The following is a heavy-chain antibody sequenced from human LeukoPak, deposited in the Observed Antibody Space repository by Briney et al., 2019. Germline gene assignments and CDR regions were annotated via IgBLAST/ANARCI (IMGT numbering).Heavy chain of an antibody. Sequence: GGSLRLSCAAPGFTFSSYWMHWVRQAPGKGLVWVSRINSDGSSTSYADSVKGRFTISRDNAKNTLYLQMNSLRAEDTAVYYCAGVDYDSSGPSGDYWGQGTLVTVSS. CDR3: AGVDYDSSGPSGDY. V-gene: IGHV3-74*01. J-gene: IGHJ4*02. D-gene: IGHD3-22*01. CDR2: INSDGSST. CDR1: GFTFSSYW.